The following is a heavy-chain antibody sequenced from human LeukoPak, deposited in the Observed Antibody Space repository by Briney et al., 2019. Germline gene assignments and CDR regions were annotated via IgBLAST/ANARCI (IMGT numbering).Heavy chain of an antibody. J-gene: IGHJ4*02. V-gene: IGHV4-38-2*02. CDR3: ARLIVGDNYFDY. CDR2: IYHSGST. CDR1: SYSISSHYY. Sequence: SETLSLTCTVSSYSISSHYYWGWIRQPPGKGLEWIGSIYHSGSTYYNPSLKSRVTISVDTSKNQFSLKLSSVTAADTAVYYCARLIVGDNYFDYWGREPWSPSPQ. D-gene: IGHD1-26*01.